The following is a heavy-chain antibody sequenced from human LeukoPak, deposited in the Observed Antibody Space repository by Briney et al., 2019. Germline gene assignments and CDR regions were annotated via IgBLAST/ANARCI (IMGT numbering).Heavy chain of an antibody. Sequence: GGSLRLSCAASGFTFSSYWMYWVRQAPGKGLVWVSRINSDGSSTSYADSVKGRFTISRDNSKNTLYLQMNSLRAEDTAVYYCAKMPQMSGIVVVPAAMGYWGQGTLVTVSS. J-gene: IGHJ4*02. V-gene: IGHV3-74*01. D-gene: IGHD2-2*01. CDR2: INSDGSST. CDR1: GFTFSSYW. CDR3: AKMPQMSGIVVVPAAMGY.